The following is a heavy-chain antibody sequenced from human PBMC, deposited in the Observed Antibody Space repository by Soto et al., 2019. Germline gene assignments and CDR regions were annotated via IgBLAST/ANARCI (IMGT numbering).Heavy chain of an antibody. D-gene: IGHD3-22*01. CDR3: ARPTYHYDSNRYVLGMEP. CDR2: RNPNSGNT. CDR1: GYSFTSYD. V-gene: IGHV1-8*01. Sequence: GSVKVSCKASGYSFTSYDINWVRQATGQGLEGMGWRNPNSGNTGYAQNFQDRGTRTRDTSVSTADLELRSLRSEDTAVYYCARPTYHYDSNRYVLGMEPWGKETTLTV. J-gene: IGHJ6*03.